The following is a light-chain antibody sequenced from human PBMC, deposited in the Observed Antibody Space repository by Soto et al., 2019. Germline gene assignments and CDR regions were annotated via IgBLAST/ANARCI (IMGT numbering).Light chain of an antibody. CDR2: EVS. J-gene: IGLJ1*01. V-gene: IGLV2-8*01. Sequence: QSALTQPPSASGSPGQSVTISCTGTSSDVGGYNFVSWYQQHPGRAPKLIIYEVSKRPSGVPDRFSGSKSGNTASLTVSRLQAEDEADYYCNSDVDTNKLVFGTGTKLTVL. CDR1: SSDVGGYNF. CDR3: NSDVDTNKLV.